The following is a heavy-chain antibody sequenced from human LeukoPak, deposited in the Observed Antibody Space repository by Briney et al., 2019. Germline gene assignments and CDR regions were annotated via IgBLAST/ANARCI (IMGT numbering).Heavy chain of an antibody. Sequence: SETLSLTCTVSGRSISSYYWSWIRQPPGKALEWIGYSYYSGSTNYNPSLKSRVTISVDTSKNQFSLKLSSVTAADTAVYYCARCRHYYDSSGYHSTFDYWGQGTLVTVSS. CDR3: ARCRHYYDSSGYHSTFDY. D-gene: IGHD3-22*01. J-gene: IGHJ4*02. CDR2: SYYSGST. CDR1: GRSISSYY. V-gene: IGHV4-59*01.